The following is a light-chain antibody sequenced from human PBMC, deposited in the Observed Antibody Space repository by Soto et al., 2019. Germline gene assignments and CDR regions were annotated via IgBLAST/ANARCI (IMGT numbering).Light chain of an antibody. CDR1: QSVTSNY. V-gene: IGKV3-20*01. Sequence: EIVLTQSPGTLSLSPGQRASLSCRASQSVTSNYLASYQQKPGQAPRLLIYAASTRATGIPVRFSGSGSGTDFTLTISRLEPEDFAVYSCQQYDSLPPTFGQGTKLEIK. J-gene: IGKJ2*01. CDR3: QQYDSLPPT. CDR2: AAS.